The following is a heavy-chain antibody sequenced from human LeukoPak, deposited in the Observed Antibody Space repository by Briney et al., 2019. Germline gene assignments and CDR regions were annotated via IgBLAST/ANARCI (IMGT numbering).Heavy chain of an antibody. Sequence: SETLSLTCTVSGGSISSGSFYWGWILQPPGKGMEWIGSFYYSGSTYYNPSLESRVSISVDTSKNQFSLKLTSVTAADAAVYYCARDNQQLAFYFWGQGTLVTVSS. V-gene: IGHV4-39*07. D-gene: IGHD6-13*01. CDR3: ARDNQQLAFYF. CDR1: GGSISSGSFY. CDR2: FYYSGST. J-gene: IGHJ4*02.